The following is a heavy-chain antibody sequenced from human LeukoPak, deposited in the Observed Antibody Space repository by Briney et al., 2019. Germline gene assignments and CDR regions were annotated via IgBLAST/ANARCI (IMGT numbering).Heavy chain of an antibody. CDR3: PKQSYASGWIPFDY. D-gene: IGHD6-19*01. Sequence: RFTSAAGGATCRENVKSWVVEAPVKELEWVSTVSGGGVTTYYADSAKGRFTISRDNSKNTLYLQMNSLTAEDTAVYYCPKQSYASGWIPFDYWGQGVLVTVSS. CDR2: VSGGGVTT. CDR1: GATCRENV. J-gene: IGHJ4*02. V-gene: IGHV3-23*01.